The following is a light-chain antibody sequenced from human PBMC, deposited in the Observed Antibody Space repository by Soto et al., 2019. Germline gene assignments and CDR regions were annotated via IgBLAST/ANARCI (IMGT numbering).Light chain of an antibody. V-gene: IGLV1-40*01. Sequence: QSVLTQPPSVSGAPGQRVTISCTGSSSNIGAGYDVHWYKQVSGTAPRLLIFANTNRPSGVPDRFSGSKSGTSASLAISGLQAEDEADYYCQSYDSSLSGSVFGGGTQLTVL. CDR1: SSNIGAGYD. J-gene: IGLJ2*01. CDR2: ANT. CDR3: QSYDSSLSGSV.